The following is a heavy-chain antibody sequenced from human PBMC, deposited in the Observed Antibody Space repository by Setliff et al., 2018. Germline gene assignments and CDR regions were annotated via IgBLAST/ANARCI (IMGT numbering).Heavy chain of an antibody. CDR1: GYSFTNYD. CDR3: ARDLGGLHLTMYHFDY. J-gene: IGHJ4*02. Sequence: ASVKVSCKASGYSFTNYDINWVRQATGQGLEWMGWINPNSGNTNYAQKLQGRVTMTTDTSTSTAYMELRSLRSDDTAVYYCARDLGGLHLTMYHFDYWGQGTLVTVSS. CDR2: INPNSGNT. D-gene: IGHD3-10*02. V-gene: IGHV1-18*01.